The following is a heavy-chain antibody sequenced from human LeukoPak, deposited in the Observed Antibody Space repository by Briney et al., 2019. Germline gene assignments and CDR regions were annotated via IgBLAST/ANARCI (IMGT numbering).Heavy chain of an antibody. CDR2: FYTSGST. J-gene: IGHJ3*02. CDR3: ARQSCNFGFNI. CDR1: GDSISSGSYY. V-gene: IGHV4-61*02. D-gene: IGHD2-15*01. Sequence: SETLSLTCTVSGDSISSGSYYWSWIRQPAGKGLEWIGRFYTSGSTNYNPSLKSRVTISVDRSKNQLSLTLSSVTAADSAVYYCARQSCNFGFNIWGQGTMVTVSS.